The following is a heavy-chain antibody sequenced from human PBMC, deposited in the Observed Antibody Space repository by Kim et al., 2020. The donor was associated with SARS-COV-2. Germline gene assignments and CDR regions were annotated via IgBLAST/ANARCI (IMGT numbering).Heavy chain of an antibody. D-gene: IGHD3-10*01. CDR2: ISVGGGNS. CDR1: GFSLSSYA. V-gene: IGHV3-23*01. Sequence: GGSLRLSCAASGFSLSSYAMSWVRQAPGKGLEWVSGISVGGGNSYYADSVKGRFTISRDISKNTLCLQMNGLRAEDTAVYYCARPITMVRGLRSGLDVWG. CDR3: ARPITMVRGLRSGLDV. J-gene: IGHJ6*01.